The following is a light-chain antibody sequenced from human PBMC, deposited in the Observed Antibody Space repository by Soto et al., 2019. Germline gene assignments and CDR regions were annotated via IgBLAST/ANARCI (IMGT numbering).Light chain of an antibody. CDR2: ENN. CDR3: VTLDSNLSWG. J-gene: IGLJ3*02. V-gene: IGLV1-51*02. CDR1: SSNIGNNY. Sequence: QSVLTQPPSVSAAPGQKVTISCSGTSSNIGNNYVSWYQQFPGTAPKLLIYENNRRPSGTPDRFSGSKSGTSATLGITGLLSGYEADYYCVTLDSNLSWGFGGGTQVTVL.